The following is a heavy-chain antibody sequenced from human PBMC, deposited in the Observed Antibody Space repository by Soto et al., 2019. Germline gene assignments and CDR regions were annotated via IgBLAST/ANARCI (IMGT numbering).Heavy chain of an antibody. D-gene: IGHD2-21*02. CDR2: ISGSGSTK. CDR1: GFTFSNYA. Sequence: EVQLLESGGGLVQPGGSLRLSCAASGFTFSNYAMSWVHQAPGKGLEWVSSISGSGSTKYYPDPVKGRFTISRDNSKNTLYLQMNSLRTEDTAVYYCAKKGLINGHGDDFYYDLDVWGQGTTVTVSS. V-gene: IGHV3-23*01. CDR3: AKKGLINGHGDDFYYDLDV. J-gene: IGHJ6*02.